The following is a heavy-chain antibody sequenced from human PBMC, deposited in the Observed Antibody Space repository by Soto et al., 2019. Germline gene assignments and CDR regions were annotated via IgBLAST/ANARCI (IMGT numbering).Heavy chain of an antibody. CDR1: GYTFTGYY. J-gene: IGHJ3*02. D-gene: IGHD3-22*01. CDR3: ARGRDYYDSSGYFFDI. CDR2: INPNSGGT. Sequence: ASVKVSCKASGYTFTGYYMHWVRQAPGQGLEWMGWINPNSGGTNYAQKFQGWVTMTRDTSISTAYMELSRLRSDDTAVYYCARGRDYYDSSGYFFDIWGQGTMVTVSS. V-gene: IGHV1-2*04.